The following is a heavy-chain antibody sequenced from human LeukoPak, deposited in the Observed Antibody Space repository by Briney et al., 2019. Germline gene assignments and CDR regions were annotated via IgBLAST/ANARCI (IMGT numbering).Heavy chain of an antibody. CDR2: IYYSGGT. D-gene: IGHD6-13*01. CDR1: GGSISSYY. J-gene: IGHJ4*02. Sequence: SETLSLTCTVSGGSISSYYWSWIRQPPGKGLEWIGYIYYSGGTNYNPSLKSRVTISVDTSKNQFSLKLSSVTAADTAVYYCASSIAAAGTFDYWGQGTLVTVSS. CDR3: ASSIAAAGTFDY. V-gene: IGHV4-59*01.